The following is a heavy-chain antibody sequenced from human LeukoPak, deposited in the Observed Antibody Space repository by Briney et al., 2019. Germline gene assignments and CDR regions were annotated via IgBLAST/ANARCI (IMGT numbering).Heavy chain of an antibody. V-gene: IGHV4-59*08. D-gene: IGHD1-26*01. J-gene: IGHJ4*02. CDR2: IYYSGST. CDR3: ARHPEAGSYYFDY. CDR1: GGSFSSYY. Sequence: SETLSLTCTVSGGSFSSYYWSLIRQPAGKGLEWIGYIYYSGSTNYNPSLKSRVTISVDTSKNQFSLKLSSVTAADTAVYYCARHPEAGSYYFDYWGQGTLVTVSS.